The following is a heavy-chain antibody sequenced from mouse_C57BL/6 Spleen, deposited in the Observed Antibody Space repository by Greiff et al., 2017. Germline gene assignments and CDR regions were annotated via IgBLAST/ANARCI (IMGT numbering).Heavy chain of an antibody. CDR3: ARKESYYVDY. CDR1: GFTFSDYG. D-gene: IGHD6-2*01. CDR2: ISSGSSTI. Sequence: EVQLQESGGGLVKPGGSLKLSCAASGFTFSDYGMHWVRQAPEKGLEWVAYISSGSSTIYYADTVKGRFTISRDNAKNTLFLQMTSLRSEDTAMYYCARKESYYVDYWGQGTTLTVSS. J-gene: IGHJ2*01. V-gene: IGHV5-17*01.